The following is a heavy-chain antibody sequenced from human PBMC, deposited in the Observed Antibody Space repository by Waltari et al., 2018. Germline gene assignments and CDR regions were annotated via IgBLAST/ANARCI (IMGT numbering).Heavy chain of an antibody. D-gene: IGHD2-2*01. CDR1: GGTFSSYA. CDR2: IIPIFGTA. V-gene: IGHV1-69*13. Sequence: QVQLVQHGAAVKKPGYSVKVSCKASGGTFSSYAISWVRRAPGQGLEWMGRIIPIFGTANYAQKFQGRVTITADKSTSTAYMELSSLRSEDTAVYYRAGAAASYYYYYYMDVWGKGTTVTISS. J-gene: IGHJ6*03. CDR3: AGAAASYYYYYYMDV.